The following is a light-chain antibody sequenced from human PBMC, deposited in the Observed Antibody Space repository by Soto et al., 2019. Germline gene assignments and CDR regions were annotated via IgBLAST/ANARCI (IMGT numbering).Light chain of an antibody. CDR1: QSVSGN. J-gene: IGKJ3*01. CDR3: QQYNSWPPIT. Sequence: EIVMTQSPATLSVSPGERATLSCRASQSVSGNLAWYQQQPGQAPRLLIYAASTRATGIPDRFSGSGSGTEFTLTISSLQSEDFAVYYCQQYNSWPPITFGQGTKVDIK. V-gene: IGKV3-15*01. CDR2: AAS.